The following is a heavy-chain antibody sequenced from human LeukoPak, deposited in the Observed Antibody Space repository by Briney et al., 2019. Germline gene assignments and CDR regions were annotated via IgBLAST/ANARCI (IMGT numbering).Heavy chain of an antibody. V-gene: IGHV3-21*01. CDR1: GFTFSSYS. CDR3: AREASSGGLFDY. D-gene: IGHD6-19*01. CDR2: ISSSSSYI. J-gene: IGHJ4*02. Sequence: PGGSLRLSCAASGFTFSSYSMNWVRQAPGKGLEWVSSISSSSSYIYYADSVKGRFTISRDNAKNSLYLQMNSLRAEDTAVYYCAREASSGGLFDYWGQGTLVTVSS.